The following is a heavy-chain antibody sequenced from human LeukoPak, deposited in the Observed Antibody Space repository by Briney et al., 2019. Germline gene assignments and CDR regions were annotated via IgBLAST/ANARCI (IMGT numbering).Heavy chain of an antibody. CDR1: GFIVSSNY. CDR3: AAGNERLFDY. V-gene: IGHV3-66*01. CDR2: IYSGGST. D-gene: IGHD1-1*01. Sequence: PGGSLRLSCAASGFIVSSNYMSWVRQAPGKGLEWVSVIYSGGSTYYADSVKGRFTISRDILKNTLYLQMNSLSAEDTAVYYCAAGNERLFDYWGQGTLVTVSS. J-gene: IGHJ4*02.